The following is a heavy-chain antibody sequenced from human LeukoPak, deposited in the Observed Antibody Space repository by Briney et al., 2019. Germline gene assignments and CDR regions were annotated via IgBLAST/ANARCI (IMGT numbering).Heavy chain of an antibody. CDR3: ASLSASYYGTYYFDF. CDR2: IYYSGIT. CDR1: GXXIXSYX. D-gene: IGHD1-26*01. J-gene: IGHJ4*02. V-gene: IGHV4-59*01. Sequence: SXTXTXXGXXIXSYXXTWIRQAPGKGLECIGYIYYSGITNYNPSLKSRVTMSVDTSTNQFSLKLSSVTAADTAVYYCASLSASYYGTYYFDFWGQGSLVTVSS.